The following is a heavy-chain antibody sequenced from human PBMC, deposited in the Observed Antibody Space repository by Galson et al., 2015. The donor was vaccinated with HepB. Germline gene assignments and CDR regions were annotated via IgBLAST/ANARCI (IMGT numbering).Heavy chain of an antibody. Sequence: SVKVSCKASGYTFTSYAMHWVRQAPGQRLEWMGWINAGNGNTKYSQKFQGRVTITRDTSASTAYMELSSLRSEDTAVYYCARDRTYSSSLYSRGYYFDYWGQGTLVTVSS. J-gene: IGHJ4*02. D-gene: IGHD6-13*01. V-gene: IGHV1-3*01. CDR3: ARDRTYSSSLYSRGYYFDY. CDR2: INAGNGNT. CDR1: GYTFTSYA.